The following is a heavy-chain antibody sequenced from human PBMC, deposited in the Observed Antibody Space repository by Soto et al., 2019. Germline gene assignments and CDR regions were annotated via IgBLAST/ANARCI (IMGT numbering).Heavy chain of an antibody. Sequence: QVQLQESGPRLVKPSQTLSLTCTVSSGSLSTGGYYWSWIRQFPGKGLEWIGYIYHSGTAYYSPSLKSRVIISVDTTQNHFSLKLSSVTAADTAVYYCARVSTGATYYFDYWAQGTLVTVFS. J-gene: IGHJ4*02. CDR2: IYHSGTA. D-gene: IGHD7-27*01. V-gene: IGHV4-31*03. CDR1: SGSLSTGGYY. CDR3: ARVSTGATYYFDY.